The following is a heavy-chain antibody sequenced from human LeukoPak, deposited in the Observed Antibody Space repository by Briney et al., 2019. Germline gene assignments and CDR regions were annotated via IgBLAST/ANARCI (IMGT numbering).Heavy chain of an antibody. J-gene: IGHJ4*02. Sequence: SVKVSCKASGGTFSSYTISWVRQAPGQGGEGMGGIIAILGIGNYAQKLQGRGTITADKATSTDYMELSSVRREDTAVYYCASSSSSSALPAIFFDYWGQGTLVTVSS. CDR3: ASSSSSSALPAIFFDY. V-gene: IGHV1-69*02. D-gene: IGHD6-6*01. CDR2: IIAILGIG. CDR1: GGTFSSYT.